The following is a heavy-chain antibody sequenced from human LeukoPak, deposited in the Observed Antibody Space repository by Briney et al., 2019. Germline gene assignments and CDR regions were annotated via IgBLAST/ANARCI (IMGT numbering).Heavy chain of an antibody. CDR1: GGSVSSYY. Sequence: SETLSLTCTVSGGSVSSYYWSWIRQPPGKGLEWIGNIYYSGSTNYNPSLKSRVTISVDTSKNQFSLKLSSVTAADTAVYYCARLRGYYYDYWGQGTQVTVSS. D-gene: IGHD5-12*01. CDR3: ARLRGYYYDY. J-gene: IGHJ4*02. V-gene: IGHV4-59*08. CDR2: IYYSGST.